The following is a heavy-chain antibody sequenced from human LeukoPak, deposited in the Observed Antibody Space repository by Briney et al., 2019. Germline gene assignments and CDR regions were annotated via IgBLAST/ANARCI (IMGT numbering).Heavy chain of an antibody. CDR3: ARDGRIVVVPSV. V-gene: IGHV3-7*03. Sequence: GSLRLSCAASGFTFSSYWMSWVRQAPGKGLEWVATIKQDGSDKYYVDSVKGRFTISRDNAKNSLYLQMNSLRAEDTAMYYCARDGRIVVVPSVWGQGTTVTVS. D-gene: IGHD2-2*01. J-gene: IGHJ6*02. CDR1: GFTFSSYW. CDR2: IKQDGSDK.